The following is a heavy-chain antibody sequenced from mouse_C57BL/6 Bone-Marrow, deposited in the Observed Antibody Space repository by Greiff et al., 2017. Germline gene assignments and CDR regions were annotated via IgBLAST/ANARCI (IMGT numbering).Heavy chain of an antibody. CDR1: GYTFTSYW. V-gene: IGHV1-64*01. Sequence: QVQLQQPGAELVKPGASVKLSCKASGYTFTSYWMHWVKQRPGQGLEWIGLIHPNSGSTNYNEKFKSKATLTVDKSSSTAYMQLSSRTSEDAAVYYCAREGIYYYGSFAMDYWGQGTSVSVSS. D-gene: IGHD1-1*01. CDR3: AREGIYYYGSFAMDY. J-gene: IGHJ4*01. CDR2: IHPNSGST.